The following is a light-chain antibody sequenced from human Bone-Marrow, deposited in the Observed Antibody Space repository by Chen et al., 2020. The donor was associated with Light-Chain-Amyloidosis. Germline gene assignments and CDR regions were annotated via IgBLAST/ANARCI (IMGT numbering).Light chain of an antibody. V-gene: IGKV3-15*01. CDR2: GAS. CDR3: QQYNNWPPWT. J-gene: IGKJ1*01. CDR1: QNIGGY. Sequence: EVVLTQSPATLSLSPGERATLSCRASQNIGGYLAWFQHRPGQAPRLLIYGASTRATGIPARFSGSGSGTEFTLTISSLQSEDFAVYYCQQYNNWPPWTFGQGTKVEIK.